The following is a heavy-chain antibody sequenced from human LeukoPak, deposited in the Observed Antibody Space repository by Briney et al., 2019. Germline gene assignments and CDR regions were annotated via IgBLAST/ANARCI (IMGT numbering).Heavy chain of an antibody. D-gene: IGHD2-2*01. CDR3: ARGVVPAAFDY. Sequence: GGSLRLSCVASGFTFSSYGMSWVRQAPGKGLEWVSCISGSGDTTYYANSVKGRFTISRDSSKNTLYLQMNSLSADDTAVYYCARGVVPAAFDYWGQGTVVTVSS. CDR2: ISGSGDTT. J-gene: IGHJ4*02. CDR1: GFTFSSYG. V-gene: IGHV3-23*01.